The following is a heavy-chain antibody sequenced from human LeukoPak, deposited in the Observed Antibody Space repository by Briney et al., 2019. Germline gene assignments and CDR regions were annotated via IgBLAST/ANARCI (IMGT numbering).Heavy chain of an antibody. Sequence: ASVKVSCKVSGHTLTEISMHWVRQAPGQGLEWMGWINPNSGGTNYAQKFQGRVTMTRDTSISTAYMELSRLRSDDTAVYYCARGPVNFDYWGQGTLVTVSS. CDR2: INPNSGGT. CDR1: GHTLTEIS. CDR3: ARGPVNFDY. J-gene: IGHJ4*02. V-gene: IGHV1-2*02.